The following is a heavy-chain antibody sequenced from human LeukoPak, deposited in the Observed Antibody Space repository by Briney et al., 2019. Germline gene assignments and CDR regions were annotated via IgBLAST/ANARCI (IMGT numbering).Heavy chain of an antibody. J-gene: IGHJ5*02. CDR3: ASSYYGSGVNWFDP. Sequence: PSETLSLTCAVSGYSISSGYYWGWIRQPPGKGLEWIESIYHSGSTYYNPSLKSRVTISVDTSKNQFSLKLSSVTAADTAVYYCASSYYGSGVNWFDPWGQGTLVTVSS. CDR1: GYSISSGYY. V-gene: IGHV4-38-2*01. D-gene: IGHD3-10*01. CDR2: IYHSGST.